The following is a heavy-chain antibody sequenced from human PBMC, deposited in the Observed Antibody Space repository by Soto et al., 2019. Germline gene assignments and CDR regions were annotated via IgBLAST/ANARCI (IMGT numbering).Heavy chain of an antibody. CDR3: AKRRALMTTRDFDY. J-gene: IGHJ4*02. CDR1: GFTFNNYA. Sequence: EVQLLASGGGLVQPGGSLRLSCAASGFTFNNYAMSWVRQAPGKGLEWGSGISGSGGSTYYADSVKGRFTISRDNSKNTMYLQMNSLRVEDTAVYYCAKRRALMTTRDFDYWGQGTLVTVSS. CDR2: ISGSGGST. D-gene: IGHD3-16*01. V-gene: IGHV3-23*01.